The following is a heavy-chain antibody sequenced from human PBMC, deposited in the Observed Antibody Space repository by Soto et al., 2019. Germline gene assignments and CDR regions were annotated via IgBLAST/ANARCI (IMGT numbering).Heavy chain of an antibody. V-gene: IGHV3-20*04. D-gene: IGHD3-10*01. CDR2: INWNGGST. CDR1: GVTFSSYA. CDR3: ARAVRGVITIDFDY. Sequence: GGSLRLSCVASGVTFSSYAMSWVRQAPGKGLEWVSGINWNGGSTGYADSVKGRFTISRDNAKNSLYLQMNSLRAEDTALYYCARAVRGVITIDFDYWGQGTLVTVSS. J-gene: IGHJ4*02.